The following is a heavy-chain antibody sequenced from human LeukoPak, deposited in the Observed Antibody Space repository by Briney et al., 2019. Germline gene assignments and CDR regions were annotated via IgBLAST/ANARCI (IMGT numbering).Heavy chain of an antibody. CDR3: ARNTEGTAHFDY. J-gene: IGHJ4*02. Sequence: GGSLRLSCATSEYILSNYKMHWVRQAPGTGLEYVSGISSNGVTSYYAMSVKGRFTISRDNSKNTLYLQMGSLKTEDMAVYYCARNTEGTAHFDYWGQGTLVTVSS. D-gene: IGHD1-7*01. CDR2: ISSNGVTS. CDR1: EYILSNYK. V-gene: IGHV3-64*01.